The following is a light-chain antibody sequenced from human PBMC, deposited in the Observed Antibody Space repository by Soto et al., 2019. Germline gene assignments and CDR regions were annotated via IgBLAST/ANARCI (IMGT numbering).Light chain of an antibody. J-gene: IGKJ1*01. Sequence: EIVLTQSPATLSLSPGGRATLSCRASQSVSLSLAWYQRKPGQAPRLLIYDASKRASGFPARFSGSGSGTDFTLTISSLEPEDCAVYYCQERTGWPPWTFGQGTKVDIK. CDR3: QERTGWPPWT. CDR1: QSVSLS. V-gene: IGKV3-11*01. CDR2: DAS.